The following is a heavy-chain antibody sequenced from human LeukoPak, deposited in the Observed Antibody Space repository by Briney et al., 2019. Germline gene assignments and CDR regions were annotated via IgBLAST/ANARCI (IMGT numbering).Heavy chain of an antibody. J-gene: IGHJ4*02. CDR1: GFTFSSYA. CDR3: ASQPYY. CDR2: ISYDGSNK. V-gene: IGHV3-30*01. Sequence: GGSLRLSCTASGFTFSSYAMHWVRQAPGKGLEWVAVISYDGSNKYYADSVKGLFTISRDNSKNTLYLQMNSLRAEDTAVYYCASQPYYWGQGTLVTVSS.